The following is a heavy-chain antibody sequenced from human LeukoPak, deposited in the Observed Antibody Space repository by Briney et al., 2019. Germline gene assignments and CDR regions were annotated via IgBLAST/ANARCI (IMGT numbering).Heavy chain of an antibody. D-gene: IGHD1-26*01. CDR1: GYSFTSYW. V-gene: IGHV5-10-1*01. J-gene: IGHJ6*02. Sequence: GESLKISCKGSGYSFTSYWISWVRQMPGKGLEWMGKIDPSDSYTNYSPSFQGHVTISADKSISTAYLQWSSLKASDTAMYYCVRGGSGAYYYGMDVWGQGTTVTVSS. CDR3: VRGGSGAYYYGMDV. CDR2: IDPSDSYT.